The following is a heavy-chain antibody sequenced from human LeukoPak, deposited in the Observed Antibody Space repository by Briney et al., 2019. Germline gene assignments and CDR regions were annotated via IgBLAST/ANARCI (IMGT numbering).Heavy chain of an antibody. Sequence: GGSLRLSCAASGFTFSTYSMNWVRQAPGKGLEWVSAISGSGGSTYYADSVKGRFTISRDNSKNTLYLQMNSLRAEDTAVYYCAKAPSIAARPPFDYWGQGTLVTVCS. CDR1: GFTFSTYS. J-gene: IGHJ4*02. CDR2: ISGSGGST. D-gene: IGHD6-6*01. V-gene: IGHV3-23*01. CDR3: AKAPSIAARPPFDY.